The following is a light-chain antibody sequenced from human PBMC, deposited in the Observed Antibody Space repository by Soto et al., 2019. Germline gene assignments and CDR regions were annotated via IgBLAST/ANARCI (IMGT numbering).Light chain of an antibody. V-gene: IGKV1-9*01. J-gene: IGKJ1*01. CDR2: SAS. Sequence: DIQLTQSPSFLSASVGDRVTITCRASQGISSYLAWYQQKPGKAPKRLIYSASNLQSGVPSRFGGSGSGTDFTLTISSVEPEDFATYYCLQHHSYPWTFGQGTKVDI. CDR1: QGISSY. CDR3: LQHHSYPWT.